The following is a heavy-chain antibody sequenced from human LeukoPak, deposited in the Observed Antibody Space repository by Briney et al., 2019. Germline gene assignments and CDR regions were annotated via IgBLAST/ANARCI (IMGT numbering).Heavy chain of an antibody. CDR2: ISSSSSYI. V-gene: IGHV3-21*01. D-gene: IGHD3-22*01. J-gene: IGHJ4*02. CDR3: ARDSIGGYDSSGYVY. CDR1: GFTFSSYA. Sequence: GGSLRLSCAASGFTFSSYAMNWVRQAPGKGLEWVSSISSSSSYIYYADSVKGRFTISRDNAKNSLYLQMNSLRAEDTAVYYCARDSIGGYDSSGYVYWGQGTLVTVSS.